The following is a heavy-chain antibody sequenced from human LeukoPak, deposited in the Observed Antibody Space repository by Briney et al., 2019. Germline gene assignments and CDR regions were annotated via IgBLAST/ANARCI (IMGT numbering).Heavy chain of an antibody. V-gene: IGHV1-69*05. J-gene: IGHJ4*02. CDR2: IIPIFGTA. CDR1: GGTFSSYA. CDR3: ARTTDSSSLDY. Sequence: GASVKVSCKASGGTFSSYAISWVRQAPGQGLEWMGGIIPIFGTANYAQKLQGRVTMTTDTSTSTAYMELRSLRSDDTAVYYCARTTDSSSLDYWGQGTLVTVSS. D-gene: IGHD6-6*01.